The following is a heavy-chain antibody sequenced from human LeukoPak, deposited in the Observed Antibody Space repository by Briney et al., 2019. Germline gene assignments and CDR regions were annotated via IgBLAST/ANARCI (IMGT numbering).Heavy chain of an antibody. D-gene: IGHD2-2*02. V-gene: IGHV3-30-3*01. CDR1: GFTFSSYA. Sequence: PGGSLRLSCAASGFTFSSYAMHWVRQAPGKGLEWVAVISYDGSNKYYADSVKGRFTISRDNSKNTLYLQMNSLRAEDTAVYYCATYCSSTSCYIAGTYGTIDYWGQGTLVTVSS. CDR2: ISYDGSNK. J-gene: IGHJ4*02. CDR3: ATYCSSTSCYIAGTYGTIDY.